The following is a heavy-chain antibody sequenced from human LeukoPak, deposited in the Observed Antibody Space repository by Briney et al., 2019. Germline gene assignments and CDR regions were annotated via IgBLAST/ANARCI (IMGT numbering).Heavy chain of an antibody. CDR1: GGSISSSSYY. CDR2: IYYSGST. V-gene: IGHV4-39*01. Sequence: PSETLSLTCTVSGGSISSSSYYWGWIRQPPGTGLEWIGSIYYSGSTYYNPSLKSRVTISVDTSKNQFSLKLSSVTAADTAVYYCARSSSRYCSGGSCYPDRFDYWGQGTLVTVSS. CDR3: ARSSSRYCSGGSCYPDRFDY. J-gene: IGHJ4*02. D-gene: IGHD2-15*01.